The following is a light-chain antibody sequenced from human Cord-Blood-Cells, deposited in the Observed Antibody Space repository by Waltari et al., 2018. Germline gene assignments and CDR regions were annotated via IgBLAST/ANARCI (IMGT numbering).Light chain of an antibody. Sequence: EIVLTQSPATLSLSPVERATLSCRASQSVSSYLAWYQQKTGQAPRLLIYDASNRATGIPARFSGSGSGTDFTLTISNLEPEDFAVYYCQQRSNWLTFGGGTKVEIK. CDR2: DAS. CDR1: QSVSSY. J-gene: IGKJ4*01. CDR3: QQRSNWLT. V-gene: IGKV3-11*01.